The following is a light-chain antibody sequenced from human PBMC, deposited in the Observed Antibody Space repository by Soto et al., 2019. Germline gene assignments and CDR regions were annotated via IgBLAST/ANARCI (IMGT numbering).Light chain of an antibody. J-gene: IGKJ2*01. Sequence: GEGATLSCRARQSVTGTNLAWYQQRAGQAPRLLIYDAVRRATGIPDRFSGSGSGTDFTLTISRLEPEDFAVYYCHQYGSALGTFGQGTKVDIK. V-gene: IGKV3-20*01. CDR3: HQYGSALGT. CDR1: QSVTGTN. CDR2: DAV.